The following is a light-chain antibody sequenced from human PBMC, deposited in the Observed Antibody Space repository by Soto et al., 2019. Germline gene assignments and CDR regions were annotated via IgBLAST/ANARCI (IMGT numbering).Light chain of an antibody. Sequence: QSALTQPASVSGSPGQSITISCTGTSSDIGGYKYVSWYQQHPAKAPKLMIYEVSHRPSGVSNRFSGSKSGNTASLTISGLQAEDEADYYCSSYTSSTTPVFGTGTKLTVL. CDR2: EVS. CDR1: SSDIGGYKY. CDR3: SSYTSSTTPV. J-gene: IGLJ1*01. V-gene: IGLV2-14*01.